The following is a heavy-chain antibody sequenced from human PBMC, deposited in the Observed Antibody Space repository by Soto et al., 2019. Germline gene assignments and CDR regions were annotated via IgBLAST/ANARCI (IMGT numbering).Heavy chain of an antibody. J-gene: IGHJ4*02. Sequence: SETLSLTCTVSGGSISSYYWSWIRQPPGKGLEWVGYIYYSGITDYNPSLKSRVTISVDTSKSQFSLKLSSVTAADTAVYYCARGGGVYYFDYWGQGTLVTVSS. V-gene: IGHV4-59*01. CDR3: ARGGGVYYFDY. CDR2: IYYSGIT. CDR1: GGSISSYY. D-gene: IGHD2-8*02.